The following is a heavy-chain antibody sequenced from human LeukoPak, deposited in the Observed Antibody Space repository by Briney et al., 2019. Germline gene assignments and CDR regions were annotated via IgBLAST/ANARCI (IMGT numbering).Heavy chain of an antibody. CDR3: ARDPGGDSSGYYGFDP. D-gene: IGHD3-22*01. V-gene: IGHV3-11*01. Sequence: GGSLRLSCAASGFTFSDYYVSWIRQAPGKGLEWVSYISSSGSTIYYADSVKGRFTISRDNAKNSLYLQMNSLRAEDTAVYYCARDPGGDSSGYYGFDPWGQGTLVTVSS. CDR2: ISSSGSTI. CDR1: GFTFSDYY. J-gene: IGHJ5*02.